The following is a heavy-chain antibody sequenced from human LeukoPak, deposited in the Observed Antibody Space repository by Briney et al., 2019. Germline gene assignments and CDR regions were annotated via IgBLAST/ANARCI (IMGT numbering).Heavy chain of an antibody. CDR3: AREIVVVVAATTFDP. V-gene: IGHV4-59*12. D-gene: IGHD2-15*01. CDR2: IYYSGST. J-gene: IGHJ5*02. CDR1: GGSISSYY. Sequence: SETLSLTCTVSGGSISSYYWSWIRQPPGKGLEWIGYIYYSGSTNYNPSLKSRVTISVDTSKNQFSLKLSSVTAADAAVYYCAREIVVVVAATTFDPWGQGTLVTVSS.